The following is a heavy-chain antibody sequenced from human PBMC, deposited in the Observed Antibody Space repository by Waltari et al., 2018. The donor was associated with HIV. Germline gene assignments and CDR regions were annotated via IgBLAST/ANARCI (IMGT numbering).Heavy chain of an antibody. J-gene: IGHJ6*02. V-gene: IGHV3-74*02. Sequence: VESGGIPVQPGGSLRLSCKASGFIFGSHWMHWVRQSPGKGLVWVSRIDGDGRVKVYVDTVKGRFTISRDNSRNTLALERKSLRVEDSGIYHCVKDVTVTHYGVYYAGLDVWGQGTTVTV. CDR1: GFIFGSHW. CDR2: IDGDGRVK. D-gene: IGHD2-8*01. CDR3: VKDVTVTHYGVYYAGLDV.